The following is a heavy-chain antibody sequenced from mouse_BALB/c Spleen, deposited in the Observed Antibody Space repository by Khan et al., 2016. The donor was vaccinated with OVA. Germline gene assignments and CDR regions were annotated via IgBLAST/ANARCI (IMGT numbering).Heavy chain of an antibody. CDR3: ARFIYSGYDRYAMDY. CDR2: IWGDGST. J-gene: IGHJ4*01. Sequence: QVQLKQSGPGLVAPSQSLSITCSVSGFALSSYGVSWIRQPPGKGLEWLEIIWGDGSTNFHSALRSRLSISKDNSTSHAFLKLNSLQTDDTATYSCARFIYSGYDRYAMDYWGQGTSVTVSS. D-gene: IGHD2-2*01. V-gene: IGHV2-3*01. CDR1: GFALSSYG.